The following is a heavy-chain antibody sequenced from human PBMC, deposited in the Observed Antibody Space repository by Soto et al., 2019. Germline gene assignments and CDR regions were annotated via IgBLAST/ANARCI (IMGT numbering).Heavy chain of an antibody. CDR2: INHSGST. CDR3: ARERRVVGGYSASWYDYFDY. D-gene: IGHD6-13*01. V-gene: IGHV4-34*01. J-gene: IGHJ4*02. Sequence: TSETLSLTCAVYGGSFSGYYWSWIRQPPGKGLEWIGEINHSGSTNHNPSLKSRVTISVDTSKNHFSLKLSSVSAADTAVYYCARERRVVGGYSASWYDYFDYWAQGTLVTVSS. CDR1: GGSFSGYY.